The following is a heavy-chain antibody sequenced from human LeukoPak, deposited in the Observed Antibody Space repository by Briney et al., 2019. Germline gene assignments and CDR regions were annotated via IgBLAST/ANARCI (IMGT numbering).Heavy chain of an antibody. V-gene: IGHV5-51*01. Sequence: GESLKISCKGSGYSFSSYWIGWVRQMPGKGLEWMGIIYPGDSDTRYSPSFQGQVTISADKSISTAYLQWSSLKASDTAMYYCARYPPRAGCSGGSCYSFLWFDPWGQGTLVTVSS. CDR1: GYSFSSYW. J-gene: IGHJ5*02. D-gene: IGHD2-15*01. CDR2: IYPGDSDT. CDR3: ARYPPRAGCSGGSCYSFLWFDP.